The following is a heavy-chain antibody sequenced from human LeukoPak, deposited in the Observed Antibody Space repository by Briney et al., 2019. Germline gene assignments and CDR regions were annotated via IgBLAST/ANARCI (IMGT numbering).Heavy chain of an antibody. J-gene: IGHJ4*02. V-gene: IGHV5-51*01. Sequence: GESLKISCKGSGFSFTTYWIGWVRQMPGKGLEWMGIIYPGDSDTRYSPSFQGQVTISADKSITTAYLQWSSLKASDTAIYYCARVKVGATKYFDYWGQGTLVTVSS. CDR3: ARVKVGATKYFDY. CDR1: GFSFTTYW. D-gene: IGHD1-26*01. CDR2: IYPGDSDT.